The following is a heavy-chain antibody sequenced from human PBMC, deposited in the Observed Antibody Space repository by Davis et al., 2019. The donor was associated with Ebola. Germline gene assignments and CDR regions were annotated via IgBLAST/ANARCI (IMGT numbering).Heavy chain of an antibody. Sequence: SVKVSCKASGGTFSSYAINWVRQAPGQGLEWMGGIIPIFATANYAQKFQGRVTITADASTSTAYMELRSLRSDDTAVIYCARVVGPPPYYFDYWGQGTLVTVSS. CDR2: IIPIFATA. D-gene: IGHD1-26*01. CDR1: GGTFSSYA. CDR3: ARVVGPPPYYFDY. V-gene: IGHV1-69*13. J-gene: IGHJ4*02.